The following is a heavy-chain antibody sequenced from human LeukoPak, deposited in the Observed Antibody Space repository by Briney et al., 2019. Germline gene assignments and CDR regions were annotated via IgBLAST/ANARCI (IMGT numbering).Heavy chain of an antibody. J-gene: IGHJ4*02. Sequence: GASVKVSCKASGYTFTGYYMHWVRQAPGQGLEWMGWINPNSGGTNYAQKFQGRVTMTTDTSTSTAYMELRSLRSDDTAVYYCARGGGGYGDYSLWLAYWGQGTLVTVSS. CDR2: INPNSGGT. D-gene: IGHD4-17*01. CDR1: GYTFTGYY. CDR3: ARGGGGYGDYSLWLAY. V-gene: IGHV1-2*02.